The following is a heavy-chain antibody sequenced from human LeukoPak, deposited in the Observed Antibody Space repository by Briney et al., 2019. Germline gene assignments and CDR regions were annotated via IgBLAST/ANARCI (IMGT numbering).Heavy chain of an antibody. V-gene: IGHV1-2*02. CDR1: GYTFTGYY. CDR3: AREGQQNGRGAWFDP. D-gene: IGHD2-8*01. CDR2: INSNSGGT. Sequence: ASVKVFCEASGYTFTGYYMHWVRRAPAQGLEGMGGINSNSGGTNYAQNFQGRVTMTGDTSMSTAYMELSRLRSDDTAVYYCAREGQQNGRGAWFDPWGQGTLVTVSS. J-gene: IGHJ5*02.